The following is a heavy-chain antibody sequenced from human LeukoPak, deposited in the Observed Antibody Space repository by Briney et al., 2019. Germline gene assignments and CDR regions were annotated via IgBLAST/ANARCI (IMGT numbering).Heavy chain of an antibody. CDR1: GGSISSYY. V-gene: IGHV4-4*07. CDR2: IYTTAST. J-gene: IGHJ6*03. D-gene: IGHD6-13*01. CDR3: ARGAGIAAAGTHYYYYYYMDV. Sequence: SETLSLTCTVSGGSISSYYWSWIRQPAGKGLEWIGRIYTTASTNYNPSLKSRVPMSVDTSKNQFSLKLSSVTAADTAVYYCARGAGIAAAGTHYYYYYYMDVWGKGTTVTVSS.